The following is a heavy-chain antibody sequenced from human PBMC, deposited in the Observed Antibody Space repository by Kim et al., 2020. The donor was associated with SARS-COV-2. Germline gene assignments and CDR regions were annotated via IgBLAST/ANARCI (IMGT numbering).Heavy chain of an antibody. V-gene: IGHV4-31*03. CDR2: IYYSGST. J-gene: IGHJ6*02. D-gene: IGHD5-12*01. CDR3: ARGGGGYSGYDPHYYYGMDV. Sequence: SETLSLTCTVSGGSISSGGYYWSWIRQHPGKGLEWIGYIYYSGSTYYNPSLKSRVTISVDTSKNQFSLKLSSVTAADTAVYYCARGGGGYSGYDPHYYYGMDVWGQGTTVTVSS. CDR1: GGSISSGGYY.